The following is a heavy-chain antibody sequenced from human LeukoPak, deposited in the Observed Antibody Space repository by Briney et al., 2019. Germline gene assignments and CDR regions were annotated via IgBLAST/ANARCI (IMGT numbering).Heavy chain of an antibody. CDR2: IKSINAGRTT. Sequence: GGSLRLSCAASGFDFSDAWMTWVRQAPGKGPEWVARIKSINAGRTTDYAAPVKGRFTISRDDSKNTLYLETNSLEIEDTAVYYCVTPPNWGQGTLVTVSS. CDR3: VTPPN. V-gene: IGHV3-15*01. J-gene: IGHJ4*02. CDR1: GFDFSDAW.